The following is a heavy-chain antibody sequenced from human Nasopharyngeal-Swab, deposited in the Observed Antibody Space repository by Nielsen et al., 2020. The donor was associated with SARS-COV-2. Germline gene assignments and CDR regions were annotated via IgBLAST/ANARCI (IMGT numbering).Heavy chain of an antibody. CDR1: GYSFTSYW. CDR3: ARQTIYGGNSHDAFDI. J-gene: IGHJ3*02. V-gene: IGHV5-51*01. CDR2: IYPGDSDT. Sequence: GESLEISCEGSGYSFTSYWIGWVRQMPGKGLEWMGIIYPGDSDTRYSPSFQGQVTISADKSISTAYLQWSSLKASDTAMYYCARQTIYGGNSHDAFDIWGQGTMVTVSS. D-gene: IGHD4-23*01.